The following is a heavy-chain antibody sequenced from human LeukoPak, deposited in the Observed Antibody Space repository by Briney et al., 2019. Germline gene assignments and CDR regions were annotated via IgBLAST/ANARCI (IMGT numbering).Heavy chain of an antibody. CDR1: GHTFTSYD. CDR3: ARGRPDYYDFWSGYYEGFDY. Sequence: ASVKVSCKASGHTFTSYDINWVRQATGQGLEWMGWMNPNSGNTGYAEKFQGRLTMTRNTSISTAYMELSSQRSEDTAVYYCARGRPDYYDFWSGYYEGFDYWGQGTLVTVSS. D-gene: IGHD3-3*01. J-gene: IGHJ4*02. V-gene: IGHV1-8*01. CDR2: MNPNSGNT.